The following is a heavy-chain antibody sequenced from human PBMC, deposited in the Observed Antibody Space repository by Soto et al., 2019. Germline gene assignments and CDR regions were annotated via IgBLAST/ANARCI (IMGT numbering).Heavy chain of an antibody. V-gene: IGHV3-7*01. CDR3: ARDLFYRTWLFDAFDI. Sequence: GGSLRLSCAASGFTFSSYWMSWVRQAPGKGLEWVANIKQDGSEKYYVDSVKGRFTISRDNAKNSLYLQMNSLRAEDTAVYYCARDLFYRTWLFDAFDIWGQGTMVTVSS. CDR2: IKQDGSEK. J-gene: IGHJ3*02. D-gene: IGHD2-21*01. CDR1: GFTFSSYW.